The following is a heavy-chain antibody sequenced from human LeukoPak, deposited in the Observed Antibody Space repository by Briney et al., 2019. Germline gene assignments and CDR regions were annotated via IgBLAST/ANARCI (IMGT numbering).Heavy chain of an antibody. CDR3: AREGRGYSYALEY. D-gene: IGHD5-18*01. Sequence: GGSLRLSRAASGFTFSNYSMHWVRQAPGKGLVWVSRINSDGSSTTYADSVKGRFTISRDNGQNTLYLQMNSLRAEDTAVYYCAREGRGYSYALEYWGQGTLVTVSS. CDR1: GFTFSNYS. V-gene: IGHV3-74*01. CDR2: INSDGSST. J-gene: IGHJ4*02.